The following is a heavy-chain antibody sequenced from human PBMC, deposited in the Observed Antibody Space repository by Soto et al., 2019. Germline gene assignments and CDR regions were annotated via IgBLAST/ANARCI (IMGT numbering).Heavy chain of an antibody. J-gene: IGHJ4*02. V-gene: IGHV4-4*07. CDR1: GGSISTYY. CDR2: IYSSGTP. D-gene: IGHD6-19*01. Sequence: SETLSLTCTVSGGSISTYYWSWMRQPAGKGLEWIGRIYSSGTPHYNPSLQSRVTMSVDTSRNQFFLDLTSLTAADTAVYYCARAGTSGWLFLDVWGLGTLVTVSS. CDR3: ARAGTSGWLFLDV.